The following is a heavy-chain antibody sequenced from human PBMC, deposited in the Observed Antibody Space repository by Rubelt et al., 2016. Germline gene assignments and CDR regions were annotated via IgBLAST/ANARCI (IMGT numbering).Heavy chain of an antibody. D-gene: IGHD2-2*01. CDR3: AGGYCSSTSCPPDV. V-gene: IGHV4-59*09. J-gene: IGHJ4*02. Sequence: YNPSLKSRVTISVDTSKNQFSLKLSSVTAADTAVYYCAGGYCSSTSCPPDVWGQGTLVTVSS.